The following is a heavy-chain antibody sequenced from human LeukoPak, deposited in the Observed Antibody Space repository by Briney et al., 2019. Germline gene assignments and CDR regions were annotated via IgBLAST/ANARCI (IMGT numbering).Heavy chain of an antibody. CDR2: MDQVGSGK. J-gene: IGHJ3*02. D-gene: IGHD2-15*01. V-gene: IGHV3-7*01. Sequence: GGSLRLSCAPSGFSFSSYWMSWVRQAPGKGLEWVANMDQVGSGKYYADSVKGRFTISRDNAKNSLYLQMNSLRAEDTAVYYCARESHSAFDIWGQGTMVTVSS. CDR1: GFSFSSYW. CDR3: ARESHSAFDI.